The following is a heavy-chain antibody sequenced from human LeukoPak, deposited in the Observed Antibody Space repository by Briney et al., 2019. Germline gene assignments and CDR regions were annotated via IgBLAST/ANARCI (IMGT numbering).Heavy chain of an antibody. CDR2: ISSSSSYI. J-gene: IGHJ4*02. V-gene: IGHV3-21*01. CDR1: GFTFSSYS. D-gene: IGHD3-22*01. Sequence: PGGSLRLSCVASGFTFSSYSMNWVRQAPGKGLEWVSSISSSSSYIYYADSVKGRFTISRDNAKNSLYLQMNSLRAEDTAVYYCARDCRYDYDSSGCVDYWGQGTLVTVS. CDR3: ARDCRYDYDSSGCVDY.